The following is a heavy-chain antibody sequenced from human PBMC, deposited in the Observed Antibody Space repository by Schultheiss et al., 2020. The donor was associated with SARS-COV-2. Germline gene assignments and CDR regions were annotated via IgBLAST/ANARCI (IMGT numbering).Heavy chain of an antibody. Sequence: GGSLRLSSAASGFTFSSYAMHWVRQAPGKGLEWVAVISYDGSNKYYADSVKGRFTISRDNSKNTLYLQMNSLRAEDTAVYYCAKASRITLATRYYYYGMDVWGQGTTVTVSS. V-gene: IGHV3-30-3*01. CDR3: AKASRITLATRYYYYGMDV. CDR2: ISYDGSNK. D-gene: IGHD3-10*01. J-gene: IGHJ6*02. CDR1: GFTFSSYA.